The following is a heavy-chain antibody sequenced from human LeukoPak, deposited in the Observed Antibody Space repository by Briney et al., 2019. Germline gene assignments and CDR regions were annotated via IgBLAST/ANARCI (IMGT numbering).Heavy chain of an antibody. V-gene: IGHV3-11*06. CDR3: ARHLHCSGGRCYLPNGDAFDI. CDR1: GFTFSDYH. J-gene: IGHJ3*02. D-gene: IGHD2-15*01. CDR2: TSSSSSYT. Sequence: GGSLRLSCAASGFTFSDYHMSWISQPPGKGLEWVSYTSSSSSYTNYADSVKGRFIISRDNAKNSLYLQMNGLRAEDTAVYYCARHLHCSGGRCYLPNGDAFDIWGQGTMVTVSS.